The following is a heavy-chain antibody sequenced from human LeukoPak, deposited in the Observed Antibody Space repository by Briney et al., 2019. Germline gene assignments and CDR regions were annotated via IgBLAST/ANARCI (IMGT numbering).Heavy chain of an antibody. J-gene: IGHJ4*02. V-gene: IGHV1-18*01. CDR1: GYTFTSYG. CDR3: ARSEYYYDSTNNYYFDY. CDR2: ISGYNGHT. Sequence: ASVKVSCKASGYTFTSYGISWVRQAPGQGLEWMGWISGYNGHTNYAQKLQGRVTMTTDTSTSTAYMELRSLRSDDTAVYYCARSEYYYDSTNNYYFDYWGQGTLVTVSS. D-gene: IGHD3-22*01.